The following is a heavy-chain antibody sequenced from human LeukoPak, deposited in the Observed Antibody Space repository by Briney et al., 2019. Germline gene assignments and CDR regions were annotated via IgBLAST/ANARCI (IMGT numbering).Heavy chain of an antibody. J-gene: IGHJ4*02. D-gene: IGHD5-18*01. V-gene: IGHV4-34*01. CDR1: GGSFSGYY. Sequence: SETLSLTCAVYGGSFSGYYCSWIRQPPGKGLEWIGEINHSGSTNYNPSLKSRVTISVDTSKNQFSLKLSSVTAADTAVYYCARGEGYSYGYPYWGQGTLVTVSS. CDR3: ARGEGYSYGYPY. CDR2: INHSGST.